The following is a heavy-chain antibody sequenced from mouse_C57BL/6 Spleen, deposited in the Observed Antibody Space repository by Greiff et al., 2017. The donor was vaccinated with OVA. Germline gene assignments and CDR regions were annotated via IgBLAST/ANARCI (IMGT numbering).Heavy chain of an antibody. CDR1: GYTFTSYG. Sequence: QVQLQQSGAELARPGASVKLSCKASGYTFTSYGISWVKQRTGQGLEWIGEIYPRSGNTYYTEKFKGKATLTADKSSSTAYMELRSLTSEDSAVYFCARSSQLTGTGAWFAYWGQGTLVTVSA. D-gene: IGHD4-1*01. CDR2: IYPRSGNT. CDR3: ARSSQLTGTGAWFAY. J-gene: IGHJ3*01. V-gene: IGHV1-81*01.